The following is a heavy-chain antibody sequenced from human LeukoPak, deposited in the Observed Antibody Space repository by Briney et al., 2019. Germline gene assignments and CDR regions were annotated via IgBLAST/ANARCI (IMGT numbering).Heavy chain of an antibody. CDR3: ASRQWLESYLGY. CDR1: GFTVSSNY. J-gene: IGHJ4*02. D-gene: IGHD6-19*01. Sequence: HPGGSLRLSCAASGFTVSSNYMSWVRQAPGKGLEWVAVISYDGSNKYYADSVKGRFTISRDNSKNTLYLQMNSLRAEDTAVYYCASRQWLESYLGYWGQGTLVTVSS. V-gene: IGHV3-30-3*01. CDR2: ISYDGSNK.